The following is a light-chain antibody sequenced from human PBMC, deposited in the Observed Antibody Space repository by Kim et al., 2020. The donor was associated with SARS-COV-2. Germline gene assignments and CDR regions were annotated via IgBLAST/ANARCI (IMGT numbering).Light chain of an antibody. Sequence: NVLTQSPDTLSLSPGERATLSCRASHSVSSKFLAWYQQKPGQAPRLLIYDASRRATGIPDRFSGSGSGTDFTLTISRLEPEDFAVYYYQQYSSSLYTFGQGTKLEIK. CDR3: QQYSSSLYT. CDR2: DAS. V-gene: IGKV3-20*01. J-gene: IGKJ2*01. CDR1: HSVSSKF.